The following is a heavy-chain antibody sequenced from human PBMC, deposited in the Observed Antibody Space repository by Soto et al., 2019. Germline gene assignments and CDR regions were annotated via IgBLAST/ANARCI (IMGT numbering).Heavy chain of an antibody. CDR3: ARDGYWWTEDGMDV. Sequence: SETLSLTCTVSGGSISSSSYYWGWIRQPPGKGLEWIGYIYYSGSTNYNPSLKSRVTISVDTSKNQFSLKLSSVTAADTAVYYCARDGYWWTEDGMDVWGQGTTVTVSS. CDR2: IYYSGST. J-gene: IGHJ6*02. V-gene: IGHV4-39*07. D-gene: IGHD2-8*02. CDR1: GGSISSSSYY.